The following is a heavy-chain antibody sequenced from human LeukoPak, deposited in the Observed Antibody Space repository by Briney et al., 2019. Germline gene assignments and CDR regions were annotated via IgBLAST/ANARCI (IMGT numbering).Heavy chain of an antibody. J-gene: IGHJ4*02. V-gene: IGHV3-48*01. D-gene: IGHD2-21*02. Sequence: GGSLRLSXVVSGFTLTNFHMNWVRQAPGKGLEWVSYLSGSTGTMYYADSVKGRFTISRDTAKNSLYLQMNSLRAEDTAVYYCAKGSGHYYFGYWGQGTLVTVSS. CDR1: GFTLTNFH. CDR3: AKGSGHYYFGY. CDR2: LSGSTGTM.